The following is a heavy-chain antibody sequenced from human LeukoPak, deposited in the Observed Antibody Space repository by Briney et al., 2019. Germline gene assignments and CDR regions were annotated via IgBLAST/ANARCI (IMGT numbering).Heavy chain of an antibody. V-gene: IGHV4-59*08. J-gene: IGHJ4*02. CDR1: GGSISSYY. CDR2: IYYSGST. Sequence: SETLSLTCTVSGGSISSYYWNWIRQPPGKGLEWIGYIYYSGSTNYNPSLKSRVTISVDTSKNQFSLKLGSVTAADTAVYYCARGVLLPSPYFDYWGQGTLVTVSS. CDR3: ARGVLLPSPYFDY. D-gene: IGHD3-10*01.